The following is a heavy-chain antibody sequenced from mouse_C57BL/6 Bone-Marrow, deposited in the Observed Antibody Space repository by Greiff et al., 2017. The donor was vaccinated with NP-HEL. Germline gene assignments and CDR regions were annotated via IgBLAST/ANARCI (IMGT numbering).Heavy chain of an antibody. V-gene: IGHV5-4*01. CDR2: ISDGGSYT. D-gene: IGHD1-1*01. CDR1: GFTFSSYA. Sequence: EVHLVESGGGLVKPGGSLKLSCAASGFTFSSYAMSWVRQTPEKRLAWVATISDGGSYTYYPDNVKGRFTISRDNAKNNLYLQMSHLKSEDTAMYYCARDSHYYGSEGFDYWGQGTTLTVSS. J-gene: IGHJ2*01. CDR3: ARDSHYYGSEGFDY.